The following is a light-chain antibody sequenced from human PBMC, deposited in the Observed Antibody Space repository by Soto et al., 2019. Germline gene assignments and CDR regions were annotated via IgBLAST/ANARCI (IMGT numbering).Light chain of an antibody. CDR1: NSNIGAGYD. CDR3: QSYDSSLSGYV. J-gene: IGLJ1*01. V-gene: IGLV1-40*01. CDR2: GNI. Sequence: QPVLTQPPSVSGAPGQRVTISCTGSNSNIGAGYDVHWYQLLPGTAPKLLIYGNINRPSGVPDRFSGSKSGTSASLAITGLQAEDEADYYCQSYDSSLSGYVFGTGTKVTVL.